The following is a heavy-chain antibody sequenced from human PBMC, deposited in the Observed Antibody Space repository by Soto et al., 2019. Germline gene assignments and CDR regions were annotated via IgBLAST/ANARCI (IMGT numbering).Heavy chain of an antibody. J-gene: IGHJ6*03. CDR3: ARDPGHGVMTTVTPYYYYYMDV. CDR1: GFTFSSYG. CDR2: IWYDGSNK. V-gene: IGHV3-33*01. D-gene: IGHD4-4*01. Sequence: GGSLRLSCAASGFTFSSYGMHWVRQAPGKGLEWVAVIWYDGSNKYYADSVKGRFTISRDNSKNTLYLQMNSLRAEDTAVYYCARDPGHGVMTTVTPYYYYYMDVWGKGTTVTVSS.